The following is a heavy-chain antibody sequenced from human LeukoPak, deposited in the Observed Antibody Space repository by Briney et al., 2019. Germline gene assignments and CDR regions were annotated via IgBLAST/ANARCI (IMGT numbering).Heavy chain of an antibody. V-gene: IGHV5-51*01. D-gene: IGHD6-19*01. J-gene: IGHJ3*02. Sequence: GESLKISCKGSGYSFTSYWIGWVRQMPGKGLEWMGIIYPGDSDTRYSPSFQGQVTISADKSISTAYLQWSSLKASDTAMYYCPRLWIAVAGTVDAFDIWGQATMVTVSS. CDR2: IYPGDSDT. CDR3: PRLWIAVAGTVDAFDI. CDR1: GYSFTSYW.